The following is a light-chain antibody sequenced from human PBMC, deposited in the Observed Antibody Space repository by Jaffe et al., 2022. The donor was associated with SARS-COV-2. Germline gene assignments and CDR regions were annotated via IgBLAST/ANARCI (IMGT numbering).Light chain of an antibody. CDR3: CSYAATTAPSWV. Sequence: QSALTQPASVSGSPGQSITISCTGTSRDVGNYNFVSWYQQHPGEAPKLIIYEGTNRPSGVSFRFSGSKSGNTASLTISGLQAEDEADYFCCSYAATTAPSWVFGGGTRLTVL. CDR1: SRDVGNYNF. V-gene: IGLV2-23*01. CDR2: EGT. J-gene: IGLJ3*02.